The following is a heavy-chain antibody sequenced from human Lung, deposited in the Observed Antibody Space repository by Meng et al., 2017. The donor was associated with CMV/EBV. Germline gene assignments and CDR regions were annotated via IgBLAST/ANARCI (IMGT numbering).Heavy chain of an antibody. CDR2: IIPIFGTA. J-gene: IGHJ4*02. D-gene: IGHD1-26*01. V-gene: IGHV1-69*05. CDR1: GDTFSSYA. CDR3: ARLSGTISDY. Sequence: SCTASGDTFSSYAISWERQAPGQGLEWMGGIIPIFGTANYAQKFQGRVTITTGESTSTAYMELSSLRSDDTAVYYCARLSGTISDYWGQGTLVTVSS.